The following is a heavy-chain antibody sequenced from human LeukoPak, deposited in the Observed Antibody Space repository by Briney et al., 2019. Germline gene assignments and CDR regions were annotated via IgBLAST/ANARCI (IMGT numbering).Heavy chain of an antibody. J-gene: IGHJ4*02. Sequence: ASVKVSCKASGYTFTDYYMHWVRQAPGQGLEWMGRINPNSGGANYAQRFQGRVTMTRDSSISTAYMELSSLRSEDTAVYYCASEPIAAASPLGYWGQGTLVTVSS. CDR2: INPNSGGA. D-gene: IGHD6-13*01. CDR1: GYTFTDYY. V-gene: IGHV1-2*06. CDR3: ASEPIAAASPLGY.